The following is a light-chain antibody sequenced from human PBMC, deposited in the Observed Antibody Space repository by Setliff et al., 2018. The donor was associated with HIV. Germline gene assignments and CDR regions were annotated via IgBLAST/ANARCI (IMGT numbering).Light chain of an antibody. CDR1: SSDVGAYYY. CDR2: DVS. Sequence: QSALTRPASVSGSPGQSVTISCTGTSSDVGAYYYVSWYQQHPAKAPKLILYDVSNRPSGVSNRFSGSKSGNTASLTISGLQAEDEADYYCSSYTSTSTPYVFGTGTKVTVL. V-gene: IGLV2-14*03. J-gene: IGLJ1*01. CDR3: SSYTSTSTPYV.